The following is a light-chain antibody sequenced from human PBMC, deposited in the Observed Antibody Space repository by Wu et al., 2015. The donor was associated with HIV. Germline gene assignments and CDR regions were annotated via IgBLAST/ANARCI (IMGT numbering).Light chain of an antibody. CDR3: QKYNTAPWT. V-gene: IGKV1-27*01. J-gene: IGKJ1*01. CDR2: AAS. CDR1: QGINNF. Sequence: DIQMTQSPSSLSASVGDRVTTTCRASQGINNFLAWYQQKPGKVPKVLIYAASTLQSGVPSRFSGSGSGTDFTLTISSLQPEDVATYYCQKYNTAPWTFGQGTKVEVK.